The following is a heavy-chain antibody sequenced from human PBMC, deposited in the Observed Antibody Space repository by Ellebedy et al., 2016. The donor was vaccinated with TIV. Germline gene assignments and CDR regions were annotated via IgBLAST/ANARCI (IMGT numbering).Heavy chain of an antibody. V-gene: IGHV3-23*01. CDR1: GFTFSPYA. J-gene: IGHJ3*02. CDR3: SKERTVGSYSTDACDI. CDR2: IVGSGS. D-gene: IGHD1-26*01. Sequence: GESLKISCAASGFTFSPYAMAWVRQAPGKGLEWVSGIVGSGSQKYADSVEGRFTISRDNSKNTVYLQMNRLTAEDTAVYYCSKERTVGSYSTDACDIWGQGTVVTVS.